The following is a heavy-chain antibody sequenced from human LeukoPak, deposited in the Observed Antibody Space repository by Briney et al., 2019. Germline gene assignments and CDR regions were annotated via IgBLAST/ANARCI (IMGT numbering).Heavy chain of an antibody. D-gene: IGHD5-24*01. Sequence: PGGSLRLSCAASGFTFSRAWMSWVRQAPGKGLEWVANIKEDGSEDYYADSVKGRFAISKDNAKNSLYLQMNNLRAEDTAMYYCARDADGCEDWGQGTLVIVSS. CDR2: IKEDGSED. J-gene: IGHJ4*02. CDR1: GFTFSRAW. CDR3: ARDADGCED. V-gene: IGHV3-7*01.